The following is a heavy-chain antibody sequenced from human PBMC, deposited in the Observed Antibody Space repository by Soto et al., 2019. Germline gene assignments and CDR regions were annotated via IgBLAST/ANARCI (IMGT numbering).Heavy chain of an antibody. CDR3: ASSSRLFNSYSGMDV. V-gene: IGHV5-10-1*01. D-gene: IGHD2-21*01. J-gene: IGHJ6*02. CDR2: IDPSDSYT. CDR1: GYSFTSYW. Sequence: GESLKISCKGSGYSFTSYWISWVRQMPGKGLEWMGRIDPSDSYTNYSPSFQGHVTISADKSISTAYLQWSSLKASDTAMYYCASSSRLFNSYSGMDVWGQGXTVTVSS.